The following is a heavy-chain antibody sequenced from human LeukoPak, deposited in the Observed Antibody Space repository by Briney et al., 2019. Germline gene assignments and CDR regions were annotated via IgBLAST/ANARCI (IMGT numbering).Heavy chain of an antibody. CDR3: ARESGEAFDI. V-gene: IGHV3-21*01. D-gene: IGHD7-27*01. Sequence: KTGGSLRLSCAASGITFSSHSMNWVRQAPGKGLEWVSAIGSSSSSIYYADSVRGRFTISRDNAKNSLYLQMNSLRAEDTAVYYCARESGEAFDIWGQGTMVTVSS. J-gene: IGHJ3*02. CDR1: GITFSSHS. CDR2: IGSSSSSI.